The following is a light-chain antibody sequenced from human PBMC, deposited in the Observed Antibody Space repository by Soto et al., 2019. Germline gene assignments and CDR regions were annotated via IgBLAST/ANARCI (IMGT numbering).Light chain of an antibody. Sequence: EIVMTQSPATLSVSPGERATLSCRASQNVNSNLAWFQHKPGQAPRLLIYGASTRATGIPARFSGSGSGTEFTLTIPSLQSEDFAVYYCQQYDDWGTFGQGTKVEIK. V-gene: IGKV3-15*01. CDR3: QQYDDWGT. CDR1: QNVNSN. J-gene: IGKJ1*01. CDR2: GAS.